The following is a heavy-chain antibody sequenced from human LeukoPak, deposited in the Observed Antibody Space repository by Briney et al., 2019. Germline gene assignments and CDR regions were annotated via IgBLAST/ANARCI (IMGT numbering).Heavy chain of an antibody. CDR3: ARAGSSSWSHYYYCYMDV. V-gene: IGHV3-7*01. CDR1: GFTFGSYA. J-gene: IGHJ6*03. D-gene: IGHD6-13*01. Sequence: GGSLRLSCAASGFTFGSYAMNWVRQAPGKGLEWVANIKRDGSEIYYVDSVKGRFTISRDNAKNSLYLQMNSLRAEDTAVYYCARAGSSSWSHYYYCYMDVWGKGNTVPVSS. CDR2: IKRDGSEI.